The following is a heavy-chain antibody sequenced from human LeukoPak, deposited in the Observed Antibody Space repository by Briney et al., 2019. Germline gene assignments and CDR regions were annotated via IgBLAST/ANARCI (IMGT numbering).Heavy chain of an antibody. CDR2: ISSSGGST. Sequence: GGALRLSCAASGFTFSRYAMSWVGQAPGEGVEGGSGISSSGGSTYYADSVTCRFPISRDNSNNSLYLPMNRLRAEDTAVYSCARGPYCSTASCLSPYYYYYMDVWGKGTTVTVSS. CDR1: GFTFSRYA. V-gene: IGHV3-23*01. D-gene: IGHD2-2*01. CDR3: ARGPYCSTASCLSPYYYYYMDV. J-gene: IGHJ6*03.